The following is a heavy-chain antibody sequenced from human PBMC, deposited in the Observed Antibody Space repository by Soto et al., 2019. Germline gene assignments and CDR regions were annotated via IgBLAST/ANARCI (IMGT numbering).Heavy chain of an antibody. Sequence: EVQLVESGGALVQPGGSLRLSCAASGFTFSSYWMHWVRQGPGKGLVWVSRIHSDGSSTSYADSVKGRFTISRDNAENTLYLQMTSLRAEDTAIYYCVRGGSTFGSGWCQGTLVTVSS. D-gene: IGHD3-3*01. CDR2: IHSDGSST. V-gene: IGHV3-74*01. CDR1: GFTFSSYW. J-gene: IGHJ4*02. CDR3: VRGGSTFGSG.